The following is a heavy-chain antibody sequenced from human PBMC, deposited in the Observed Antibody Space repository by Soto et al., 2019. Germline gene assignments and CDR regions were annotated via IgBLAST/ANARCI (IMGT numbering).Heavy chain of an antibody. J-gene: IGHJ4*02. CDR2: IYDSGST. Sequence: QVQLKESGPGLVKPSQTLSLTCTVSGGSISSGGQYWSWIRQHPGKGLEWIGYIYDSGSTYYNPSLRSRVTISVDTSKKQFSLKLRSVTAADTAVYYCARVAAEYYFDYWGQGTLVTVSS. CDR3: ARVAAEYYFDY. D-gene: IGHD6-25*01. V-gene: IGHV4-31*03. CDR1: GGSISSGGQY.